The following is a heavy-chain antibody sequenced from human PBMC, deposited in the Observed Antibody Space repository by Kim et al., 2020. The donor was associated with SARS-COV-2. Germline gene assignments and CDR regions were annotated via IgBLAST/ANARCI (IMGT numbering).Heavy chain of an antibody. V-gene: IGHV4-39*07. J-gene: IGHJ6*02. CDR1: GGSISSSSYY. CDR2: IYYSGST. CDR3: ARVEAAGYYYYYGMDV. Sequence: SETLSLTCTVSGGSISSSSYYWGWIRQPPGKGLEWIGSIYYSGSTYYNPSLKSRVTISVDTSKNQFSLKLSSVTAADTAVYYCARVEAAGYYYYYGMDVWGQGTTVTVSS. D-gene: IGHD6-13*01.